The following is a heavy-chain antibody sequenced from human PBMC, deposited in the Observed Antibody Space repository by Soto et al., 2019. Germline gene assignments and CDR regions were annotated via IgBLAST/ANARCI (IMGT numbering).Heavy chain of an antibody. CDR1: GASISGFY. D-gene: IGHD1-1*01. CDR2: IYATGTT. J-gene: IGHJ5*02. V-gene: IGHV4-4*07. CDR3: VRDGTKTLRDWFDP. Sequence: SETLSLTCTVSGASISGFYWSWIRKSAGKGLEWIGRIYATGTTDYNPSLKSRVMMSVDTSKKQFSLKLRAVTAADTAVYYCVRDGTKTLRDWFDPWGQGISVTVS.